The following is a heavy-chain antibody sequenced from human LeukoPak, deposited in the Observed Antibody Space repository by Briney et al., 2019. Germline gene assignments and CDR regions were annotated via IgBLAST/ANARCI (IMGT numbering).Heavy chain of an antibody. V-gene: IGHV3-23*01. CDR2: ISGSGGST. D-gene: IGHD2-2*01. CDR1: GFTFSSYA. J-gene: IGHJ4*02. CDR3: AKEDVVVVPAAAYYFDY. Sequence: PGGSLRLSCAASGFTFSSYAMSWVRQAPGKGLEWVSAISGSGGSTYYADSVKGRFTISRDNSKNTLYLQMNSLRADDTAVYYCAKEDVVVVPAAAYYFDYWGQGALVTVSS.